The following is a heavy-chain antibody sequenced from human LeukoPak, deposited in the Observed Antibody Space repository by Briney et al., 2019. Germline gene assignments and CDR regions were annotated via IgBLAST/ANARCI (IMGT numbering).Heavy chain of an antibody. CDR1: GYTFTGYY. J-gene: IGHJ4*02. CDR2: INPNSGGT. V-gene: IGHV1-2*02. Sequence: ASVKVSCKASGYTFTGYYMHWVRQAPGQGLEWMGWINPNSGGTNYAQKFQGRVTMTRDTSISTAYMELSRLRSDDTAVYYCARGGVRGIVGATRVLDYWGQGTLVTVSS. D-gene: IGHD1-26*01. CDR3: ARGGVRGIVGATRVLDY.